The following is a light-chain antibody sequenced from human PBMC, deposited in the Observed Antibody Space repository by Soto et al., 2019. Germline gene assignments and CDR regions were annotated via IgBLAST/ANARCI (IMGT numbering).Light chain of an antibody. J-gene: IGKJ3*01. V-gene: IGKV3-20*01. CDR2: SAS. CDR1: QSINNN. Sequence: EVVLTQSPGTLSLSPGERATLSCRASQSINNNLAWYQHKPGQAPRLLIYSASSRAAGITDRFSGSGSRTDFTLTISRLEPEDFAVYYCQQYGTSRVTFGPGTKVDIK. CDR3: QQYGTSRVT.